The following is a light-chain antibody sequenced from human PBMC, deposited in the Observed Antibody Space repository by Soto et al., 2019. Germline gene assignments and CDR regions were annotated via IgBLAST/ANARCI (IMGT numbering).Light chain of an antibody. V-gene: IGLV1-44*01. CDR3: AAWDDSLNVYVV. CDR1: SSNIGSNT. Sequence: QSVLTQPPSASGTPGQRVTISCSGSSSNIGSNTVNWYQQIPGKAPKLLIYSNNQRPSGVPDRFSGSKSGTSASPAISGLQSEDEADYYCAAWDDSLNVYVVFGGGTKVTVL. CDR2: SNN. J-gene: IGLJ2*01.